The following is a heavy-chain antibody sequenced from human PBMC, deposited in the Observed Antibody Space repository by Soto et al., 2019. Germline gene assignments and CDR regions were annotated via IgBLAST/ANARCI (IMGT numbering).Heavy chain of an antibody. V-gene: IGHV2-70*11. CDR2: IGWDDDK. CDR3: TRTTSGAPSKPFYYYGLDA. Sequence: SGPTLVNPTQTLTLTCTFSGFSLSTDGMCVSWIRQPPGKALEWLARIGWDDDKYYSTYLKTRLTISKDTSKNQVVLTMTNVDPVDTATYYCTRTTSGAPSKPFYYYGLDAWGQGTTVTVSS. D-gene: IGHD2-2*01. CDR1: GFSLSTDGMC. J-gene: IGHJ6*02.